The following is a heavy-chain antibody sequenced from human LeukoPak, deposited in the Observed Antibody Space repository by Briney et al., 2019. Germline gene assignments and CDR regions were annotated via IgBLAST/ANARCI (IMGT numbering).Heavy chain of an antibody. Sequence: GASVKVSCKASGYTFTGYYMHWVRQAPGQGLEWMGWINPNSGGTNYGQKFQGRVTMTRDTSISTAYMELSRLRSDDTAVYYCAREYYYDSSGYYYPSAVDYWGQRTLVTVSS. D-gene: IGHD3-22*01. CDR1: GYTFTGYY. CDR2: INPNSGGT. V-gene: IGHV1-2*02. J-gene: IGHJ4*02. CDR3: AREYYYDSSGYYYPSAVDY.